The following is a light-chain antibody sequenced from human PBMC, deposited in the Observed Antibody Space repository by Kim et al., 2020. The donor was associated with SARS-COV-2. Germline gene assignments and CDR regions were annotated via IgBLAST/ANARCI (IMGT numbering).Light chain of an antibody. J-gene: IGKJ4*01. CDR3: QKGNTFPLT. V-gene: IGKV1-12*01. CDR1: QGISSW. CDR2: AAS. Sequence: DIQMTQSPSSVSASIGDRVTIACRASQGISSWLAWYQRKPGKAPKLLIYAASTLQSGVPSRFSGSGSGTDFTLTISSLQPEDFATYSCQKGNTFPLTFGGGTKVDIK.